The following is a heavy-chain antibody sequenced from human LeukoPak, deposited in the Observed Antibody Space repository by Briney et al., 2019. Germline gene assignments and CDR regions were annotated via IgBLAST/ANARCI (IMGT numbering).Heavy chain of an antibody. V-gene: IGHV4-34*01. CDR2: INHSGST. CDR1: GGSFSGYY. J-gene: IGHJ5*02. Sequence: SETLSLTCAVYGGSFSGYYWSWIRQPPGKGLEWIGEINHSGSTNYNPSLKSRVTISVDTSKNQFSLKLSSVTAEDPAVYYCARGGPNIVVLPAAILNWFDPWGQGTLVTVSS. CDR3: ARGGPNIVVLPAAILNWFDP. D-gene: IGHD2-2*01.